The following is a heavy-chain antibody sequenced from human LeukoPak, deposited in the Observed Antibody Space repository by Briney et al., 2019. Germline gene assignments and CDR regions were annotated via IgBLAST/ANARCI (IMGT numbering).Heavy chain of an antibody. V-gene: IGHV1-69*04. CDR3: ARMIAARHEAFDI. Sequence: SVKVSCKASGGTFSSYAISWVRQAPGQGLEWMGRIIPILGIANYAQKFQGRVTITADKSTSTAYMELSSLRSEDTAVYYCARMIAARHEAFDIWGQGTMVTVSS. CDR1: GGTFSSYA. D-gene: IGHD6-6*01. J-gene: IGHJ3*02. CDR2: IIPILGIA.